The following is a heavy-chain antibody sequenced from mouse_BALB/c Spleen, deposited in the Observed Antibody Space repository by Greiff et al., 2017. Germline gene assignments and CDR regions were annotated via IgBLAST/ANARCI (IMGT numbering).Heavy chain of an antibody. CDR2: ISYSGST. J-gene: IGHJ4*01. CDR1: GYSITSDYA. V-gene: IGHV3-2*02. Sequence: VQLKESGPGLVKPSQSLSLTCTVTGYSITSDYAWNWIRQFPGNKLEWMGYISYSGSTSYNPSLKSRISITRDTSKNQFFLQLNSVTTEDTATYYCASLYYGSSYGDYYAMDYWGQGTSVTVSS. D-gene: IGHD1-1*01. CDR3: ASLYYGSSYGDYYAMDY.